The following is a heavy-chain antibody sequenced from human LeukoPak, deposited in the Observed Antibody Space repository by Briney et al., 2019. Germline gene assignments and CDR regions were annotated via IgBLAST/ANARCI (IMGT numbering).Heavy chain of an antibody. Sequence: ASVKVSCRASGYTFTSYYMHWVRQAPGQGLEWMGIINPSGGSTSYAQKFQGRVTMTRDMSTSTVYMELSSLRSEDTAVYYYARDHEWLQSHFDYWGQGTLVTVSP. V-gene: IGHV1-46*01. D-gene: IGHD5-24*01. CDR3: ARDHEWLQSHFDY. J-gene: IGHJ4*02. CDR2: INPSGGST. CDR1: GYTFTSYY.